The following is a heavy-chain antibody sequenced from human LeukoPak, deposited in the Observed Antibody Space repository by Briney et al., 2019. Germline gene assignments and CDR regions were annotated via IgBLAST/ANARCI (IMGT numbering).Heavy chain of an antibody. D-gene: IGHD4-23*01. CDR1: GYTFTSYG. CDR3: ARARVAAAGHDNLTTVVTYIDY. Sequence: ASVKVSCKASGYTFTSYGISWVRQAPGQGLEWMGWISAYNGNTNYAQKLQGRVTMTTDTSTSTAYMELRSLRSDDTAVYYCARARVAAAGHDNLTTVVTYIDYWGQETLSPSPQ. J-gene: IGHJ4*02. V-gene: IGHV1-18*01. CDR2: ISAYNGNT.